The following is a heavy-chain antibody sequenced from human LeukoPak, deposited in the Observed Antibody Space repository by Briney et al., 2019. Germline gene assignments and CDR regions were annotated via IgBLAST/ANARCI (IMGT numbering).Heavy chain of an antibody. CDR1: GFIVSSNY. D-gene: IGHD6-13*01. CDR2: IYSGGST. Sequence: GGSLRLSCVASGFIVSSNYMNWVRQAPGKGLEWVTVIYSGGSTYYADSVKGRFTISRDNSKNTLYLQMNSLRAEDTAVYYCAKTRPLDSSSWSHGDYWGQGTLVTVSS. V-gene: IGHV3-53*01. CDR3: AKTRPLDSSSWSHGDY. J-gene: IGHJ4*02.